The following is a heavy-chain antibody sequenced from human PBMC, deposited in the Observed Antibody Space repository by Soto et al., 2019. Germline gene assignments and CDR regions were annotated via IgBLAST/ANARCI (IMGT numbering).Heavy chain of an antibody. CDR3: ARLRRMTAITVSYYFDY. Sequence: SETLSLTCTVSGDSISSFYWSWVRQPPGKGLEWIGYSYYSGITSYNPSLEIRVTISVDTSENQFSLKLSSVTAADTAVYYCARLRRMTAITVSYYFDYWGQGTLVTVSS. V-gene: IGHV4-59*01. J-gene: IGHJ4*02. D-gene: IGHD4-4*01. CDR1: GDSISSFY. CDR2: SYYSGIT.